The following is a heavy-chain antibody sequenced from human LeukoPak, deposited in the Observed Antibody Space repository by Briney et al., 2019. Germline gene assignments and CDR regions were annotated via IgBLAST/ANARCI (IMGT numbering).Heavy chain of an antibody. CDR3: ARGQVAAAGTHTNYWYFDL. CDR1: GGSFSGYY. Sequence: SETLSLTCAVYGGSFSGYYWSWIRQPPGKGLEWIGEINHSGSTNYNPSLKSRVTISVDTSKNQFSLKLSSVTAADTAVYYCARGQVAAAGTHTNYWYFDLWGRGTLVTVSS. CDR2: INHSGST. V-gene: IGHV4-34*01. J-gene: IGHJ2*01. D-gene: IGHD6-13*01.